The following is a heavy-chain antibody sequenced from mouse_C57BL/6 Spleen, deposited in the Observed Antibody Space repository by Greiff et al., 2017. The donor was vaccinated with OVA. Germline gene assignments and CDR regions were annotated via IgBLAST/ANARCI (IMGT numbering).Heavy chain of an antibody. V-gene: IGHV1-52*01. Sequence: QVQLQQPGAELVRPGSSVKLSCKASGYTFTSYWMHWVKQRPIQGLEWIGNIDPSDSETHYNQKFKDKATLTVDKSTSTAYMQLSSLTSEDSAVYYCARWGYGCGVEIAYWGQGTLVTVSA. D-gene: IGHD2-2*01. J-gene: IGHJ3*01. CDR3: ARWGYGCGVEIAY. CDR1: GYTFTSYW. CDR2: IDPSDSET.